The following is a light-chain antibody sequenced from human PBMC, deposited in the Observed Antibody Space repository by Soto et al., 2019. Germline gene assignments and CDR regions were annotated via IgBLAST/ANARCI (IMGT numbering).Light chain of an antibody. CDR1: QSVSSSY. CDR2: GAS. V-gene: IGKV3-20*01. Sequence: EIVLTQAPGALSLSPGERGTLSFSASQSVSSSYLAWYQQKPGQAPRLLIYGASSRATGIPDRFSGSGSGTDFTLTISRLEPEDFAVYYCQQYGSSPITFGQGTRLEIK. CDR3: QQYGSSPIT. J-gene: IGKJ5*01.